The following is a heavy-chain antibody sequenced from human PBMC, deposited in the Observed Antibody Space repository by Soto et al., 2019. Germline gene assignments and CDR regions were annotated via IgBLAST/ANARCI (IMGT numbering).Heavy chain of an antibody. V-gene: IGHV3-23*01. D-gene: IGHD2-2*01. CDR3: ANCKGYCSSTSCYEGYYYYGMDV. CDR2: ISGSGGST. Sequence: EVQLLESGGGLVQPGGSLRLSCAASGFTFSSYAMSWVRQAPGKGLEWVSAISGSGGSTYYADSVKGRFTISRDNSKNTLDLQKNSLGAEDAAVYYCANCKGYCSSTSCYEGYYYYGMDVWGQGTTVTVSS. J-gene: IGHJ6*02. CDR1: GFTFSSYA.